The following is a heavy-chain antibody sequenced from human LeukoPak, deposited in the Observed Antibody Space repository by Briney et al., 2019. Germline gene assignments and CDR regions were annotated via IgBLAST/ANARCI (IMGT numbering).Heavy chain of an antibody. Sequence: ASVKVSCKTFGYTFTSYGVIWVRQAPGQGLEWMGWINTHKGNTNYAQKFQDRVTMTTDTSTSTAYMELRTLRSDDTAVYYCAREQGGYSYGYYWGQGTLVTVSS. J-gene: IGHJ4*02. CDR2: INTHKGNT. D-gene: IGHD5-18*01. CDR1: GYTFTSYG. CDR3: AREQGGYSYGYY. V-gene: IGHV1-18*01.